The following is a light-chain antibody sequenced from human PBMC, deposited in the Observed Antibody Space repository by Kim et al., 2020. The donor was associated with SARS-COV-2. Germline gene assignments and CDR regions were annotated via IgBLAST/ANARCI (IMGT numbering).Light chain of an antibody. CDR1: QGISSA. J-gene: IGKJ2*01. CDR3: QQFNSYPHT. Sequence: AIQLTQSPSSLSASVGDRVTITCRASQGISSALAWYHQKPGKAPKLLIFDASSLESGVPSRFSGSGSGTDFTLTISSLQPEDFATYYCQQFNSYPHTFGQGTKLEI. V-gene: IGKV1-13*02. CDR2: DAS.